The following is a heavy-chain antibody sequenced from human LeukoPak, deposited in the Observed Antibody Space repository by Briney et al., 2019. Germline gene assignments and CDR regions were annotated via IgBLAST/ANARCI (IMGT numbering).Heavy chain of an antibody. Sequence: SQTLSLTCVIAGDSVSSNTAAWNWIRQSPLRGLEWLGRTFYRSKWYSDYAGSVKSQITISPDTSKNHFSLHLDSVTPEDTAMYYCARDGWPAFDYWGQGSLVTVSS. CDR3: ARDGWPAFDY. V-gene: IGHV6-1*01. J-gene: IGHJ4*02. D-gene: IGHD2-15*01. CDR1: GDSVSSNTAA. CDR2: TFYRSKWYS.